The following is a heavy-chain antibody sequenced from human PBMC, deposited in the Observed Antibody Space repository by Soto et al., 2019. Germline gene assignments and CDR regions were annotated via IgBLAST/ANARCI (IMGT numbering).Heavy chain of an antibody. CDR3: ARDLGGWPDY. D-gene: IGHD6-19*01. J-gene: IGHJ4*02. CDR1: GYTFTSYA. CDR2: INAGNGNT. V-gene: IGHV1-3*01. Sequence: QVQLVQSGAEVKKPGASVKVSRKASGYTFTSYAIHWVRQAPGQRLEWMGWINAGNGNTKYSQKFQDRVTITRDTSASRAYMELSSLRSEDTAVYYCARDLGGWPDYWGQGTLVTVSS.